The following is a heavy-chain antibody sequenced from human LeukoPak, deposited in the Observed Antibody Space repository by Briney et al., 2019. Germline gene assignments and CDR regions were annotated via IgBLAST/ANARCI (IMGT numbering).Heavy chain of an antibody. CDR2: IYYSGST. V-gene: IGHV4-59*08. J-gene: IGHJ3*02. CDR3: ARRLMGYDAFDI. Sequence: SETLSLTCTVSXGSISSYYWSWXRQPPGXXXXWIGYIYYSGSTNYNPSLKSRVTISVDTSKNQFSLKLSSVTAADTAVYHCARRLMGYDAFDIWGQGTMVTVSS. D-gene: IGHD3-22*01. CDR1: XGSISSYY.